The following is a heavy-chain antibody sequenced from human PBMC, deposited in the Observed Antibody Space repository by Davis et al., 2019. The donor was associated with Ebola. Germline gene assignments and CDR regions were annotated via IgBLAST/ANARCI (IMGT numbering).Heavy chain of an antibody. CDR2: ISAYNGNT. D-gene: IGHD3/OR15-3a*01. Sequence: ASVKVSCKASGYTFTSYGISWVRQAPGQGLEWMGWISAYNGNTNYAQKLQGRVTMTTDTSTRTVYMELRSLRSDDTAVYYCARDSKPTWTVYYYYGMDVWGQGTTVTVSS. CDR1: GYTFTSYG. J-gene: IGHJ6*02. CDR3: ARDSKPTWTVYYYYGMDV. V-gene: IGHV1-18*01.